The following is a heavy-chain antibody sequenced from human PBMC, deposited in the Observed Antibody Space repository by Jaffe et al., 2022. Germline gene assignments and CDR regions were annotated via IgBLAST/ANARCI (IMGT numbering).Heavy chain of an antibody. Sequence: QVQLQESGPGLVKPSETLSLTCAVSGYSISSGYYWGWIRQPPGKGLEWIGSIYHSGSTYYNPSLKSRVTISVDTSKNQFSLKLSSVTAADTAVYYCARDKSVYSSSWYDGGDWFDPWGQGTLVTVSS. D-gene: IGHD6-13*01. J-gene: IGHJ5*02. CDR1: GYSISSGYY. CDR2: IYHSGST. V-gene: IGHV4-38-2*02. CDR3: ARDKSVYSSSWYDGGDWFDP.